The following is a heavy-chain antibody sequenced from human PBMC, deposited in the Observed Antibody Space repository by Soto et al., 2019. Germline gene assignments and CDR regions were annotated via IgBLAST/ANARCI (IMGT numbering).Heavy chain of an antibody. CDR1: GGSFSGYY. Sequence: SETLSLTXAVYGGSFSGYYWSWIRQPPGKGLEWIGEINHSGSTNYNPSLKSRVTISVDTSKNQFSLKLSSVTAADTAVYYCASSGQTYYYYSSAPRVLDYWGQGALVTVSS. CDR2: INHSGST. V-gene: IGHV4-34*01. CDR3: ASSGQTYYYYSSAPRVLDY. D-gene: IGHD3-22*01. J-gene: IGHJ4*02.